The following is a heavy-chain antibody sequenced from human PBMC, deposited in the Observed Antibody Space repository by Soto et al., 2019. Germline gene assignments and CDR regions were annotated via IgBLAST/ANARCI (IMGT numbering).Heavy chain of an antibody. CDR1: GGSISSYY. CDR2: IYYSGST. CDR3: ARGGFKWPLNATYDSSGYDY. V-gene: IGHV4-59*01. J-gene: IGHJ4*02. Sequence: SETLSLTCTVSGGSISSYYWSWIRQPPGKGLEWIGDIYYSGSTNYNPSLKSRVTISVDTSKNQFSLKLSSVTAADTAVYYCARGGFKWPLNATYDSSGYDYWGQGTLVTVSS. D-gene: IGHD3-22*01.